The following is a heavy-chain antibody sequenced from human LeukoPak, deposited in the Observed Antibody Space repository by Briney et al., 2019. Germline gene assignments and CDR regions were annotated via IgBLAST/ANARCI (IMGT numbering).Heavy chain of an antibody. CDR1: GYTFTGYY. V-gene: IGHV1-2*02. J-gene: IGHJ4*02. D-gene: IGHD3-10*01. Sequence: GASVKVSCKASGYTFTGYYIHWVRQAPGQGLEWMGWINPNSGGTNYAQQFQGRVAMTRDTSISTAYMELSRLRSDDTAIYYCARQYGPCDFWGQGTLVTVSS. CDR2: INPNSGGT. CDR3: ARQYGPCDF.